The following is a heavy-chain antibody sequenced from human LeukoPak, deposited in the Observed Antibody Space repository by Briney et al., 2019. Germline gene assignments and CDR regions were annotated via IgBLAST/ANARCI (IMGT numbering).Heavy chain of an antibody. CDR2: INAGNGNT. CDR3: ARGTGALKYSGYDYYFDY. CDR1: GYTFTSYA. Sequence: ASVKVSCKASGYTFTSYAMHWVRQAPGQRLEWMGWINAGNGNTKYSQKFQGRVTITRDTSASTACMELSSLRSEDTAVYYCARGTGALKYSGYDYYFDYWGQGTLVTVSS. D-gene: IGHD5-12*01. J-gene: IGHJ4*02. V-gene: IGHV1-3*01.